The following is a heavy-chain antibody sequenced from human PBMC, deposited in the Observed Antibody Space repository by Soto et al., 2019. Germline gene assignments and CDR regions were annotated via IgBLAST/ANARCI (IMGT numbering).Heavy chain of an antibody. CDR3: ARHYSSGWDYFDY. CDR2: LYYSGST. Sequence: SETLSLTWNVSGGSIGTRNYYWALIRQPPGKGLEWIGSLYYSGSTYYNPSLKSRVTISVDTSKNQFSLKVTSVTAADTAVYYCARHYSSGWDYFDYWGQGTLVTVSS. J-gene: IGHJ4*02. V-gene: IGHV4-39*01. D-gene: IGHD6-19*01. CDR1: GGSIGTRNYY.